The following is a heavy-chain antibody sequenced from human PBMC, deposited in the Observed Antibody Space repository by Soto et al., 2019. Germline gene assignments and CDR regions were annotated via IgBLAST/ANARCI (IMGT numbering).Heavy chain of an antibody. Sequence: GVSLRLSCAASGFTFSSYAMHWVRQAPGKGLEWVAAISSDGSKKYYADSVKGRFTISRDNSRNMLYLQMNSLRADDTAVYYCAKGSYTGIYSDFDYWGQGTLVTVSS. J-gene: IGHJ4*02. CDR2: ISSDGSKK. CDR3: AKGSYTGIYSDFDY. V-gene: IGHV3-30*04. CDR1: GFTFSSYA. D-gene: IGHD2-2*02.